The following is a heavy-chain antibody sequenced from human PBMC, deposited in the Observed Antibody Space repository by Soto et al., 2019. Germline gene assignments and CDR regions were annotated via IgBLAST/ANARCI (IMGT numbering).Heavy chain of an antibody. CDR2: ISAYNGNT. D-gene: IGHD1-1*01. CDR1: GYTFTSYG. CDR3: PRDEAYKWNVGGWFDP. Sequence: QVQLVQSGAEVKKPGASVKVSCKASGYTFTSYGISWVRQASGQGLEWMGWISAYNGNTKYAQKLQGRVTMTTDTSTSTAYMVLRSLRSDDTAVYYCPRDEAYKWNVGGWFDPWGQGTLVTVSS. J-gene: IGHJ5*02. V-gene: IGHV1-18*01.